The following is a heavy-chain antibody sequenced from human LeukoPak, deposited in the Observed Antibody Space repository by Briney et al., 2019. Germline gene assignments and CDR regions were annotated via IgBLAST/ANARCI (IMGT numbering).Heavy chain of an antibody. V-gene: IGHV3-48*03. D-gene: IGHD4-23*01. CDR1: GFFFRSYE. Sequence: GGSLRLSCAASGFFFRSYEMNWVRQALGKGLEWVSYINSSGTTIYYADSVKGRFTISRDNTNNALYLQMNSLRAEDTAVYYCVRLRDYGGNSDGFDIWGQGTMVTVSS. J-gene: IGHJ3*02. CDR2: INSSGTTI. CDR3: VRLRDYGGNSDGFDI.